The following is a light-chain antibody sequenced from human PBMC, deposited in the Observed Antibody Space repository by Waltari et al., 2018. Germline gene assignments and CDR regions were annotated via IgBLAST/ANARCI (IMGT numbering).Light chain of an antibody. J-gene: IGKJ1*01. CDR2: DAS. Sequence: EIVLTQSPGTLSLSPGEGATLPCRASQSIANNFLAWYQQRPGQAPRLLVYDASSRATGIPDRFSGSWSGTDFTLTISRLEPEDFALYFCQQHGSLPQTFGQGTKVEIK. CDR3: QQHGSLPQT. CDR1: QSIANNF. V-gene: IGKV3-20*01.